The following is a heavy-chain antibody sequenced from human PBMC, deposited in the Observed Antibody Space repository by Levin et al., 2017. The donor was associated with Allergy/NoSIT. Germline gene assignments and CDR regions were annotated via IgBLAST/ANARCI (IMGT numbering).Heavy chain of an antibody. CDR2: ISSSGSTI. CDR1: GFTFSSYE. V-gene: IGHV3-48*03. D-gene: IGHD4-11*01. J-gene: IGHJ4*02. Sequence: GESLKISCAASGFTFSSYEMNWVRQAPGKGLEWVSYISSSGSTIYYADSVKGRFTISRDNAKNSLYLQMNSLRAEDTAVYYCARDQWATTVTTGFDYWGQGTLVTVSS. CDR3: ARDQWATTVTTGFDY.